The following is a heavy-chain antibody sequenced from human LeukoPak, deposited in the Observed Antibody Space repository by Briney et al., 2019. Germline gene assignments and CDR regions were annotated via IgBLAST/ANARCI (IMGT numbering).Heavy chain of an antibody. CDR3: ARGEYYYDGGY. J-gene: IGHJ4*02. V-gene: IGHV3-7*03. CDR1: GFSFSSYW. Sequence: PGGSLRLSCAASGFSFSSYWMSWVRQAPGKGLEWVANIKQNGREIYYVDSVRGRFTISRDNAENSLYLQMNSLRAEDTAVYYCARGEYYYDGGYWGQGTLVTVSS. D-gene: IGHD3-22*01. CDR2: IKQNGREI.